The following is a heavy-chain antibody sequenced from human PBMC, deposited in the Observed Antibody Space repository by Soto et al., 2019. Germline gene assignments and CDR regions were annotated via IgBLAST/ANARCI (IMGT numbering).Heavy chain of an antibody. V-gene: IGHV3-30*03. J-gene: IGHJ6*02. CDR2: ISYDGRNK. CDR1: GFTFSSYG. D-gene: IGHD6-19*01. Sequence: QVQLVESGGGGVQPGMSLRLSCAASGFTFSSYGIHWVRQAPGKGLEWVAVISYDGRNKYYADSVKGRFAISRDNSRNTLYLQMSSLRAEDTAVYYCVTDGSSGWPYYYGLDVWGQGTTVTVSS. CDR3: VTDGSSGWPYYYGLDV.